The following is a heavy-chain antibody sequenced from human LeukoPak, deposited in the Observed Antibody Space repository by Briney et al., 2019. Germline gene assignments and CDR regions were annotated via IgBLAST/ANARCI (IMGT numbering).Heavy chain of an antibody. CDR1: GGSIRSCN. V-gene: IGHV4-59*04. D-gene: IGHD6-19*01. J-gene: IGHJ4*02. CDR2: IHYRGST. Sequence: SETLSLTCTVSGGSIRSCNWSWIRLPPGKGLEWIGSIHYRGSTYYNPSLKSRVTISVDTSKNQFSLKLSSVTAADTAVYYCARLAYSSGCDYWGQGTLVTVSS. CDR3: ARLAYSSGCDY.